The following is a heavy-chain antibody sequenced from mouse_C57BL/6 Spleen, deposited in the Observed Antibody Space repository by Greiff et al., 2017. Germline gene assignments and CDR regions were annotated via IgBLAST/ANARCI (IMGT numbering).Heavy chain of an antibody. Sequence: EVKLVVSGGGLVKPGGSLKLSCAASGFTFSDYGMHWVRQAPEKGLEWVAYISSGSSTIYYADTVKGRFTISRDNAKNTLFLQMTSLRSEDTAMYYCARDADYYGSPAWFAYWGQGTLVTVSA. V-gene: IGHV5-17*01. D-gene: IGHD1-1*01. CDR1: GFTFSDYG. CDR3: ARDADYYGSPAWFAY. CDR2: ISSGSSTI. J-gene: IGHJ3*01.